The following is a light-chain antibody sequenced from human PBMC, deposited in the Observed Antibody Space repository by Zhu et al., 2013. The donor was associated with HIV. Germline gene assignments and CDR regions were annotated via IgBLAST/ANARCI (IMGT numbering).Light chain of an antibody. CDR3: QQYYNSPIT. CDR1: QTLLSSSNNKNY. V-gene: IGKV4-1*01. J-gene: IGKJ3*01. Sequence: IVMTQSPEFLGVSLGERATINCKSSQTLLSSSNNKNYISWFQQRPGQPPKLLISWASTREYGVPDRFSGSGSGTDFTLTITSLQAEDVAVYYCQQYYNSPITFGPGTKVDIK. CDR2: WAS.